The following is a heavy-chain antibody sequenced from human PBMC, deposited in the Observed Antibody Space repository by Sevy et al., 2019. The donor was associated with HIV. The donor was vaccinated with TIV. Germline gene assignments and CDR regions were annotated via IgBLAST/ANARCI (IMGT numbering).Heavy chain of an antibody. D-gene: IGHD2-2*01. CDR1: GGSISSSNYY. CDR2: IFYTGTT. CDR3: ARDHLLSLAYSWFDH. J-gene: IGHJ5*02. V-gene: IGHV4-39*01. Sequence: SETLSLTCTVSGGSISSSNYYWGWIRQSPGKGLEWIGSIFYTGTTHYNPSLKSRVTISVATSKNQFSLKLSSVTAADTAVYYCARDHLLSLAYSWFDHWGQGTLVTVSS.